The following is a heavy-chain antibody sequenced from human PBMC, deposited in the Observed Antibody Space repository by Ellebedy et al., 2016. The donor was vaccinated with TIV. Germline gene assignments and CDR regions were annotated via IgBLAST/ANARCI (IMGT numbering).Heavy chain of an antibody. CDR3: AKDKGSADDVWRGRFSQLYYYGMDV. CDR2: ISWNSGNI. J-gene: IGHJ6*02. V-gene: IGHV3-9*01. Sequence: SLKISCAASGFTFDDYAMHWVRQAPGKGLEWVSGISWNSGNIAYADSVKGRFTISRDNAKNSLYLQMNSLRPEDTALYYCAKDKGSADDVWRGRFSQLYYYGMDVWGQGTAVTVSS. D-gene: IGHD3-3*01. CDR1: GFTFDDYA.